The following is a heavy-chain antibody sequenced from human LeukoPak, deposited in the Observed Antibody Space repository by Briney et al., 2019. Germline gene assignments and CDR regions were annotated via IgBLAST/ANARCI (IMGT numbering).Heavy chain of an antibody. CDR1: GFTLSSYA. V-gene: IGHV3-23*01. CDR3: AKDLLRWSFDY. Sequence: GGSLRLSCAASGFTLSSYAMSWVRQGPGKGLEWVSAISVSGNTYHADSVKGRFTISRDSSKNTLYLQMNSLRAGDAAVYYCAKDLLRWSFDYWGQGTLVTVSS. CDR2: ISVSGNT. J-gene: IGHJ4*02. D-gene: IGHD4-23*01.